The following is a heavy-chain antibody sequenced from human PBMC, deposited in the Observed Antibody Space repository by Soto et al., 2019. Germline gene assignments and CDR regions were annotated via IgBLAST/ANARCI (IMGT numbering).Heavy chain of an antibody. J-gene: IGHJ4*02. CDR2: FDPEDGET. CDR3: ATDHGYYDSSGYYQYYFDY. V-gene: IGHV1-24*01. Sequence: ASVTVSCKVSGYTLTELSMHWVRQAPGKGLEWMGGFDPEDGETIYAQKFQGRVTMTEDTSTDTAYMELSSLRSEDTAVYYCATDHGYYDSSGYYQYYFDYWGQGTLVTVSS. CDR1: GYTLTELS. D-gene: IGHD3-22*01.